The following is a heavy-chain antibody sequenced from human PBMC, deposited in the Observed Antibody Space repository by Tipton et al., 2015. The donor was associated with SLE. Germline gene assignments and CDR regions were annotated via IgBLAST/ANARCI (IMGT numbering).Heavy chain of an antibody. CDR1: GGSMSYHY. CDR3: ARDYYGSGFDAFDI. V-gene: IGHV4-59*11. J-gene: IGHJ3*02. D-gene: IGHD3-10*01. CDR2: IYHTGST. Sequence: TLSLTCSVSGGSMSYHYWSWIRQPPGKGLEWIGYIYHTGSTDYNPSLKSRVTISVDTSKNQFSLRLSSVTAADTAVYYCARDYYGSGFDAFDIWGQGTMVTVSS.